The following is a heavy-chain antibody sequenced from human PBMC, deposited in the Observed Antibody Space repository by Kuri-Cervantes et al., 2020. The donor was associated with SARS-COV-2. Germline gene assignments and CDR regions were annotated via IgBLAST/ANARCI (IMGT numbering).Heavy chain of an antibody. V-gene: IGHV5-10-1*01. CDR2: IDPSDSYT. D-gene: IGHD3-3*01. CDR3: SRLELSTIFGVVENWFDP. J-gene: IGHJ5*02. Sequence: FSSGSSYSFTSYWNSRVRQMPGKGLEWMGGIDPSDSYTNYSPSCQGHVTISADKSISTAYLQWSSLKASDTAVYDCSRLELSTIFGVVENWFDPWGQGTLVTVSS. CDR1: SYSFTSYW.